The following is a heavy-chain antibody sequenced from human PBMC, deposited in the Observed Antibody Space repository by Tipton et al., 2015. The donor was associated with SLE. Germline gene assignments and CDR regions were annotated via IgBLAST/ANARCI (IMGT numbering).Heavy chain of an antibody. Sequence: SLRLSCAASGFTFSRHWMSWVRQAPGKGLEWVANIKQDGSEKFFVDSVKGRFTISRDNAKNTLYLQMNSLRAEDTAVYYCARPYDFWSGNGMDVWGQGTMVTVSS. V-gene: IGHV3-7*04. CDR2: IKQDGSEK. CDR1: GFTFSRHW. J-gene: IGHJ6*02. D-gene: IGHD3-3*01. CDR3: ARPYDFWSGNGMDV.